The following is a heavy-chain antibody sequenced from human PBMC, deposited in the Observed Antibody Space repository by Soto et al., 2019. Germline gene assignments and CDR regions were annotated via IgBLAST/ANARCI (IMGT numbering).Heavy chain of an antibody. D-gene: IGHD6-6*01. J-gene: IGHJ4*02. Sequence: QVQLVQSGAEVRKPGASVKVSCKASGFTFTNYGITWLRQAPGQGLEWMGWISAYKGNTNYAQKFQGRVTMTTDTSTSTAHMELRSLRSDDTALYYCASRSGQLPYYFDYWGQGTLVTVSS. CDR3: ASRSGQLPYYFDY. CDR1: GFTFTNYG. V-gene: IGHV1-18*01. CDR2: ISAYKGNT.